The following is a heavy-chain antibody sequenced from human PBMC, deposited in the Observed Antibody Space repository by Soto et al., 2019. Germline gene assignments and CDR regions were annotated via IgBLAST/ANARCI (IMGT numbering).Heavy chain of an antibody. D-gene: IGHD3-10*01. Sequence: QVTLKESGPVLVKPTETLTLTCTVSGFSLSNARMGVSWIRQPPGKALEWLAHIFSNDEKSYSTSLKSRLTNSKDTSKSQVVLTMTKMNPVDPATYYCARSIRVRGVMLWFDPWGQGTLVSVSS. J-gene: IGHJ5*02. CDR2: IFSNDEK. CDR3: ARSIRVRGVMLWFDP. CDR1: GFSLSNARMG. V-gene: IGHV2-26*01.